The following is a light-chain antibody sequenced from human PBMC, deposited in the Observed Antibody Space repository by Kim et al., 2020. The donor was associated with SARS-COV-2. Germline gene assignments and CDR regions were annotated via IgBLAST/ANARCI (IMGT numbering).Light chain of an antibody. CDR2: GKN. CDR1: SLRSYY. V-gene: IGLV3-19*01. J-gene: IGLJ2*01. Sequence: SSELTQDPAVSVALGQTVRITCQGDSLRSYYASWYQQKPGQAPVIVIYGKNNRPSGIPDRFSGSSSGNTATLTITGAQADDEADYYCNSRDSSGPVVFGGGTQLTVL. CDR3: NSRDSSGPVV.